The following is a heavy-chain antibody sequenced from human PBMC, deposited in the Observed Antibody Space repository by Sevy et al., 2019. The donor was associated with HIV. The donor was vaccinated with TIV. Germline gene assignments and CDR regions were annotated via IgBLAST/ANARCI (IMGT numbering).Heavy chain of an antibody. J-gene: IGHJ4*02. CDR1: GYSFTSYW. V-gene: IGHV5-51*01. CDR3: ARQSSIAARRSLYYFHY. D-gene: IGHD6-6*01. CDR2: IYPGDSDT. Sequence: GESLKISCKGSGYSFTSYWIGWVRQMPGKGLEWMGIIYPGDSDTRYSPSFQGQVTISADKSISTAYLQWSSLKASDTAMYYCARQSSIAARRSLYYFHYWGQGTLVTVSS.